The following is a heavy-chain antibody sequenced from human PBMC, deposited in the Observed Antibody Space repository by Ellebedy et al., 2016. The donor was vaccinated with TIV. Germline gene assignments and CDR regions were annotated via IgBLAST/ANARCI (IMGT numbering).Heavy chain of an antibody. V-gene: IGHV3-30*04. D-gene: IGHD3-10*01. CDR3: ARDQQGLLWFGEPFRRGMDV. CDR2: ISYDGSNK. Sequence: GESLKISCAASGFTFSSYAMHWVRQAPGKGLEWVAVISYDGSNKYYADSVKGRFTISRDNSKNTLYLQMNSLRAEDTAVYYCARDQQGLLWFGEPFRRGMDVWGQGTTVTVSS. J-gene: IGHJ6*02. CDR1: GFTFSSYA.